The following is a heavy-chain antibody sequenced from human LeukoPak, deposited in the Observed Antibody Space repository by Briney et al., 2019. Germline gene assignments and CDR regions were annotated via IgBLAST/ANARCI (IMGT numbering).Heavy chain of an antibody. V-gene: IGHV3-15*01. CDR1: GLTFSNAW. CDR2: IKSRTDGETT. CDR3: TTGSQYDDAFDI. Sequence: GGSPRLSCAASGLTFSNAWMSWVRQAPGKGLEWVARIKSRTDGETTDYAAPVKGRFTISRDDSKNKLYLQMNSLQTEDTAVYSCTTGSQYDDAFDIWGQGTMVTVSS. J-gene: IGHJ3*02. D-gene: IGHD2/OR15-2a*01.